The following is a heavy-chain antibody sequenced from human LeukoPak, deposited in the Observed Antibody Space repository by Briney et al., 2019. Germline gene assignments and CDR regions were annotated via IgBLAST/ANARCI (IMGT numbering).Heavy chain of an antibody. D-gene: IGHD2-8*02. Sequence: GGSLRLSCAASGFTFSDYYMIWVRQPPGKGLEWVSSIFPSGGEIHYADSVRGRFTISRDNSKSTLSLQMNSLRDEDTAIYYCATYRQVLLPFESWGQGTLVTVSS. CDR3: ATYRQVLLPFES. CDR1: GFTFSDYY. CDR2: IFPSGGEI. V-gene: IGHV3-23*01. J-gene: IGHJ4*02.